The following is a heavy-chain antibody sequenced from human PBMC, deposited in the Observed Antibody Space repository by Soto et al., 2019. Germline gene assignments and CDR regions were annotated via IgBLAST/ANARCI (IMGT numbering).Heavy chain of an antibody. V-gene: IGHV4-31*03. J-gene: IGHJ6*02. CDR1: CGSSSSVGYY. Sequence: SQTLCLTCTVSCGSSSSVGYYCSLIRHHPGKGLEWIGYIYYSGTTYYNPSLKSRVTISVDTPKNQFSLKLSSVTAADTVVYYCASGGYYFYYVMAFWRQGTAVIVFS. CDR2: IYYSGTT. D-gene: IGHD2-15*01. CDR3: ASGGYYFYYVMAF.